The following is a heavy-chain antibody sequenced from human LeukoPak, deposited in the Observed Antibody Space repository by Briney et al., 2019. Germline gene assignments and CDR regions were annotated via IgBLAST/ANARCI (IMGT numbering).Heavy chain of an antibody. CDR3: ARDAQLGLGPTRRGGWFDP. Sequence: GGSLRLSCAASGFTFSDYYMSWIRQAPGKGLEWVSYISSSGSTIYYADSVKGRFTISRDNAKNSLYLQMNSLRAEDTAVYYCARDAQLGLGPTRRGGWFDPWGQGTLVTVSS. V-gene: IGHV3-11*01. J-gene: IGHJ5*02. CDR1: GFTFSDYY. CDR2: ISSSGSTI. D-gene: IGHD3-3*01.